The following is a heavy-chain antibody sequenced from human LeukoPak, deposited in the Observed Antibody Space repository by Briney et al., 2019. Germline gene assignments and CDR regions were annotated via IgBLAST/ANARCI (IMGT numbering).Heavy chain of an antibody. V-gene: IGHV3-30*02. J-gene: IGHJ4*02. CDR1: GFTFSSYG. Sequence: GGSLRLSCAASGFTFSSYGMHWVRQAPGKGLEWVAFIRYDGSNKYYADSVKGRFTISRDNSKNTLYLQMNSLRAEDTAVYYCAKDSPRYSGSWSHGDYWGQGTLVTVSS. CDR2: IRYDGSNK. D-gene: IGHD6-13*01. CDR3: AKDSPRYSGSWSHGDY.